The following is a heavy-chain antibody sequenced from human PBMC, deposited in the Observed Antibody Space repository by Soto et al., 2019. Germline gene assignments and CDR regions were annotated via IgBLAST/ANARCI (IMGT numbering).Heavy chain of an antibody. CDR2: INSDGSDI. D-gene: IGHD2-2*01. V-gene: IGHV3-74*01. CDR3: SRGPYHLDY. J-gene: IGHJ4*02. CDR1: GFIFSNYW. Sequence: EVQLVESGGGLVQPGGSLRLSCAASGFIFSNYWMHWVRQAPGKGPVWVSRINSDGSDIDYADSVKGRFTISRDNVKNTLYRQMNSLRVEDTAVYYCSRGPYHLDYWGQGTLVTVST.